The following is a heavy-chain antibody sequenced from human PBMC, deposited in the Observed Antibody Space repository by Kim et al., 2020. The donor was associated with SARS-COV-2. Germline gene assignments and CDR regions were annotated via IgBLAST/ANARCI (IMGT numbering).Heavy chain of an antibody. D-gene: IGHD1-7*01. J-gene: IGHJ4*02. V-gene: IGHV4-59*01. Sequence: YNPPLKSRVTISVDTSKNQFSLKLSSVTAADTAVYYCARALPLGNYYFDYWGQGTLVTVSS. CDR3: ARALPLGNYYFDY.